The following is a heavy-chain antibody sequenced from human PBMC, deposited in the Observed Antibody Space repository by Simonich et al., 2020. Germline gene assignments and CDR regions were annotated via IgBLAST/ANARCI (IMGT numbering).Heavy chain of an antibody. V-gene: IGHV5-51*03. J-gene: IGHJ4*02. CDR1: GYSFTSYW. Sequence: EVQLVQSGAEVKKPGESLKISCKGSGYSFTSYWIGWGRQMPGKGLEWTGSISPGGSYTGYSPSVHGQVTIAADKSISTAYLQWSSRKASDTAMYYCVRKGNRSDYFDYWCQGTLVTVSS. D-gene: IGHD3-3*01. CDR2: ISPGGSYT. CDR3: VRKGNRSDYFDY.